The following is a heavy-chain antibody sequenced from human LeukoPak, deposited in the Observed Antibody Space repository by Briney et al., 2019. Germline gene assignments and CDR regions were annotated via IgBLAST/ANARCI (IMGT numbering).Heavy chain of an antibody. CDR2: ISGSGGST. J-gene: IGHJ6*03. CDR3: AKDSKIVGPTFRSYHYMDV. D-gene: IGHD1-26*01. Sequence: PGTSLRLSCAASGFTFSSYAIHWVRQAPGKGLEWVSGISGSGGSTYYADSVKGRFTISRDNSKKTLYLQMNSLRAEDTAVYYCAKDSKIVGPTFRSYHYMDVWGKGTTVTVSS. CDR1: GFTFSSYA. V-gene: IGHV3-23*01.